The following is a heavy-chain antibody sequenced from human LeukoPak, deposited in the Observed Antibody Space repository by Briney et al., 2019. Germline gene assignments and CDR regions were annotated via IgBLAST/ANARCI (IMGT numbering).Heavy chain of an antibody. V-gene: IGHV1-46*01. J-gene: IGHJ5*02. D-gene: IGHD2-2*01. CDR3: ARGGADMPWGDRFDP. CDR1: GYTFTSYY. CDR2: INPSGGST. Sequence: ASVKVSCKASGYTFTSYYMHWVRQAPGQGLEWMGIINPSGGSTSYAQKFQGRVTMTRDTSTSTVYMELSSLRSEDTAVYYCARGGADMPWGDRFDPWGQGTLVTVSS.